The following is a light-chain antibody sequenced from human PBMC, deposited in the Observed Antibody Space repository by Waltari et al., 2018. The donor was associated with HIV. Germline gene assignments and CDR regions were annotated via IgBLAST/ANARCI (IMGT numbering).Light chain of an antibody. Sequence: QSVLTQPPSASGTPGQRVTISCSGSSSNIGSNTVNWYQQLPGTAPKLLIYSNNQRPSAVPDRLSGSKSGTSASLAISGLQSEDEANYYCAAWDDSLIGPVFGGGTKLTVL. J-gene: IGLJ3*02. CDR2: SNN. CDR1: SSNIGSNT. V-gene: IGLV1-44*01. CDR3: AAWDDSLIGPV.